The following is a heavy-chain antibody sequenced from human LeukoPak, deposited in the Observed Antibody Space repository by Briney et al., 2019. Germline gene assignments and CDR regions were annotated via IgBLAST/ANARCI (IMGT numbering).Heavy chain of an antibody. Sequence: GGSLRLSCAASGFTVSSNYMSWVRQAPGKGLEWVSVIYSGGSTYYADSVKGRFTISRDNSKNTLYLQMNSLRAEDTAVYYCARDSRGDGDYGFRLQHYYGMDVWGQGTTVTVSS. V-gene: IGHV3-66*01. CDR1: GFTVSSNY. CDR3: ARDSRGDGDYGFRLQHYYGMDV. D-gene: IGHD4-17*01. J-gene: IGHJ6*02. CDR2: IYSGGST.